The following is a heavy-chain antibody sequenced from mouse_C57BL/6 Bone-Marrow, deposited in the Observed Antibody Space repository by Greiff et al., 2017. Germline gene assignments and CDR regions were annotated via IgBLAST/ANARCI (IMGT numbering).Heavy chain of an antibody. CDR3: ARRTRGFFFAY. CDR1: GYTFTSYW. J-gene: IGHJ3*01. CDR2: IDPSDSEP. Sequence: VQLQQPGAELVRPGSSVKLSCKASGYTFTSYWMHWVKQRPIQGLEWIGNIDPSDSEPHYNQKFKDKATLTVDKSSSTAYMQLSSLTSADSAVYYCARRTRGFFFAYWGQGTLVTVSA. V-gene: IGHV1-52*01. D-gene: IGHD3-3*01.